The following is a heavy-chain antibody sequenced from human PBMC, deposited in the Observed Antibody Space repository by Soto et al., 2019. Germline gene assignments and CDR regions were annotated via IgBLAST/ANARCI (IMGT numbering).Heavy chain of an antibody. Sequence: GGSLRLSCAVSGVTLTNVWMNWVRQAPGKGPEWVGRIKSQGGGGTAHYAAPVKGSFTISRDDSRNTVYLQMNSLRAEDTAVYYCARTNRILDAFDIWGQGTMVTVSS. CDR2: IKSQGGGGTA. V-gene: IGHV3-15*07. D-gene: IGHD2-15*01. J-gene: IGHJ3*02. CDR3: ARTNRILDAFDI. CDR1: GVTLTNVW.